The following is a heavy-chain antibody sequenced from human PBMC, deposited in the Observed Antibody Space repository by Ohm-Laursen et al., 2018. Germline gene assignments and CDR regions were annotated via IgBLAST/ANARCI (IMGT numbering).Heavy chain of an antibody. CDR1: GYTFTSYY. Sequence: ASVKVSCKASGYTFTSYYMHWVRQAPGQGLEWMGIINPSGGSTSYAQKFQGRVTMTRDTSTSTVYMELSSLRSEDTAGYYCARVQYGVVAATHSYNWFDPWGQGTLVTVSS. CDR2: INPSGGST. D-gene: IGHD2-15*01. CDR3: ARVQYGVVAATHSYNWFDP. V-gene: IGHV1-46*01. J-gene: IGHJ5*02.